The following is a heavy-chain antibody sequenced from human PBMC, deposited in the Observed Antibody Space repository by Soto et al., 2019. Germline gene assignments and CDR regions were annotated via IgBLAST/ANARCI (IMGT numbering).Heavy chain of an antibody. V-gene: IGHV4-30-4*01. J-gene: IGHJ4*02. CDR2: IYYSGST. CDR1: GGSISSGDYY. Sequence: QVQLQESGPGLVKPSQTLSLTCTVSGGSISSGDYYWSWIRQPPGKGLEWIGYIYYSGSTYYNPSLKRRVTISVDTSKNQVSLKLSSVTAADTAVYYCAREREGITGNPFDYWGQGTLVTVSS. CDR3: AREREGITGNPFDY. D-gene: IGHD1-20*01.